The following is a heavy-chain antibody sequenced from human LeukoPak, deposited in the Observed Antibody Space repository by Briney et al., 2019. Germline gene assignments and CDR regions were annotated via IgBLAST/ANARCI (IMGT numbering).Heavy chain of an antibody. D-gene: IGHD3-10*01. Sequence: GGSLRLSCAAPGFTFSTYAMHWVRQAPGKGLEWVALISYDGSNKYYADSVKGRFTISRDNSKNTLYLQMNSLRAEDTAVYYCARDSPRGLWFAAYYFDYWGQGTLVTVSS. CDR1: GFTFSTYA. CDR2: ISYDGSNK. V-gene: IGHV3-30*04. CDR3: ARDSPRGLWFAAYYFDY. J-gene: IGHJ4*02.